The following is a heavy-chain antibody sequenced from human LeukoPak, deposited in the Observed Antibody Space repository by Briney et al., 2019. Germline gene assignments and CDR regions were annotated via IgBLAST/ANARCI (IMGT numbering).Heavy chain of an antibody. D-gene: IGHD3-22*01. J-gene: IGHJ3*02. CDR3: ARDIYYYDSSGYSGNDAFDI. CDR2: INWSGGST. Sequence: GGSLRLSCAASGFTSDDYGMSWVRQAPGKGLEWVSGINWSGGSTGYADSVKGRFTISRDNAKSSLYLQMNSLRAEDTALYYCARDIYYYDSSGYSGNDAFDIWGQGTMVTVSS. CDR1: GFTSDDYG. V-gene: IGHV3-20*04.